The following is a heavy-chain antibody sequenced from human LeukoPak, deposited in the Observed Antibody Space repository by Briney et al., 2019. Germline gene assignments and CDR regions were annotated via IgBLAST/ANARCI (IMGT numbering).Heavy chain of an antibody. D-gene: IGHD4-17*01. CDR1: GGSISCYY. J-gene: IGHJ4*02. V-gene: IGHV4-4*07. CDR2: IYTSGST. Sequence: PSETLSLTCTVSGGSISCYYWGWIRQPAGKGLEWIGRIYTSGSTNYNPSLKSRVTMSVDTSKNQFSLKLSSVTAADTAVYYCARGDYGDYLFLEDYWGQGILVTVSS. CDR3: ARGDYGDYLFLEDY.